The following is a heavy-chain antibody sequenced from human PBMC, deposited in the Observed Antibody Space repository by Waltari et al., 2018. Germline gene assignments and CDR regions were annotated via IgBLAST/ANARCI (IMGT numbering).Heavy chain of an antibody. CDR2: ISPIFGTA. V-gene: IGHV1-69*01. CDR1: GGTFSSYA. Sequence: QVQLVQSGAEVKKPGSSVKVSCKASGGTFSSYAISWVRQAPGQGLEWRGGISPIFGTANYAQKFQGRVASTADEATSTAFRGLSSLSAEDTAVYYCARDQEALIVATIEDYYYGMDVWGQGTTVTVSS. J-gene: IGHJ6*02. D-gene: IGHD5-12*01. CDR3: ARDQEALIVATIEDYYYGMDV.